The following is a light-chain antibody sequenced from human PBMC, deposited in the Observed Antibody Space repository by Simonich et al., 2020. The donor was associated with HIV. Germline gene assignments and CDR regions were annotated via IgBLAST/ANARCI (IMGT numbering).Light chain of an antibody. CDR1: QSVSIN. Sequence: EIVMTQSPATLSVSPGERATLFCSARQSVSINLAWYQHKPGQAPRLLIYGASTSATGIPARFSGSGSGTEFTLTISNMQSEHFAVYYCQQYNNWPYTFGQGTKLEIK. CDR3: QQYNNWPYT. J-gene: IGKJ2*01. CDR2: GAS. V-gene: IGKV3-15*01.